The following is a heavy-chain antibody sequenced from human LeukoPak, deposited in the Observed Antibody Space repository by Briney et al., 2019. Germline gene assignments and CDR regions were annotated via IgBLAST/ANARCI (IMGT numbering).Heavy chain of an antibody. CDR3: ARGGYYYGSGSYYRPPPYFDY. J-gene: IGHJ4*02. CDR2: INHSGST. D-gene: IGHD3-10*01. Sequence: SETLSLTGAVYGGSFSGYYWSWIRQPPGKGLEWIGEINHSGSTNYDPSLKSRVTISVDTSKNQFSLKLSSVTAADTAVYYCARGGYYYGSGSYYRPPPYFDYWGQGTLVTVSS. V-gene: IGHV4-34*01. CDR1: GGSFSGYY.